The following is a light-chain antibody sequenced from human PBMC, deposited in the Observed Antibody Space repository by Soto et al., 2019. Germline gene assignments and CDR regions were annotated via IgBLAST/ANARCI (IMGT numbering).Light chain of an antibody. V-gene: IGKV3-15*01. J-gene: IGKJ5*01. CDR3: QHYNNWPIT. CDR2: GTA. CDR1: QSVSSN. Sequence: EIVLTQSPGTLSLSPGERATLSCRASQSVSSNYLSWHQQKPGHAPTRLINGTASRATSGPARFIGSGSGTDFSPPIISLQAADYAVYHCQHYNNWPITFGQGTRLEI.